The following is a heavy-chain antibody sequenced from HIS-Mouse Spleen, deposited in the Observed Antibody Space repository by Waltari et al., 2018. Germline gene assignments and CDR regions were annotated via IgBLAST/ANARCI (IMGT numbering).Heavy chain of an antibody. V-gene: IGHV4-34*01. CDR1: GGSFSGYY. CDR3: ARGALRGSYYWGEYFQH. J-gene: IGHJ1*01. CDR2: INHSGST. Sequence: QVHLQQWGAGLLKPSETLSLTCAVYGGSFSGYYWSWIRQPPGKGLEWIGEINHSGSTNYNPSLKSRVTISVDTSSNQFSLKLSSVTAADTAVYYCARGALRGSYYWGEYFQHWGQGTLVTVSS. D-gene: IGHD1-26*01.